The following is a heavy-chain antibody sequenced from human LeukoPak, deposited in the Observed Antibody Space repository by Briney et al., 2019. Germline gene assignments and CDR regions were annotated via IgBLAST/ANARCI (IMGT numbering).Heavy chain of an antibody. D-gene: IGHD2-15*01. Sequence: GGSLRLSCAASGFTFSSYAMHWVRQAPGKGLEWVANIKQDGSEKYYVDSVKGRFTISRDNAKNSLYLQMNSLRAEDTAVYYCARGGGSRGYYFDYWGQGTLVTVSS. CDR1: GFTFSSYA. J-gene: IGHJ4*02. CDR2: IKQDGSEK. V-gene: IGHV3-7*01. CDR3: ARGGGSRGYYFDY.